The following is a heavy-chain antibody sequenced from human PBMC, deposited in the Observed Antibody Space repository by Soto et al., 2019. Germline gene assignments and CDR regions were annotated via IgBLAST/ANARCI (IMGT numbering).Heavy chain of an antibody. CDR2: ISTFNGNT. CDR1: GYTFSDYG. CDR3: ARGFIPENY. J-gene: IGHJ4*02. Sequence: GASVKVSCKTSGYTFSDYGVSWVRQAPGQGLEWMGWISTFNGNTKYEQKFQGRVSLSSDTSTRTVFLEVTSLKFDDAAVYYCARGFIPENYWGQGTRVTVSS. D-gene: IGHD2-2*01. V-gene: IGHV1-18*01.